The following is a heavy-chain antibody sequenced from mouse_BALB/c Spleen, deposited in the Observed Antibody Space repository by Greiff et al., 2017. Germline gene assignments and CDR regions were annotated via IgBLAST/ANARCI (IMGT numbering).Heavy chain of an antibody. J-gene: IGHJ2*01. CDR1: GYTFSSYW. D-gene: IGHD1-1*01. CDR2: ILPGSGST. V-gene: IGHV1-9*01. CDR3: ARRSSSFYYFDY. Sequence: LVESGAELMKPGASVKISCKATGYTFSSYWIEWVKQRPGHGLEWIGEILPGSGSTNYNEKFKGKATFTADTSSNTAYMQLSSLTSEDSAVYYCARRSSSFYYFDYWGQGTTLTVSS.